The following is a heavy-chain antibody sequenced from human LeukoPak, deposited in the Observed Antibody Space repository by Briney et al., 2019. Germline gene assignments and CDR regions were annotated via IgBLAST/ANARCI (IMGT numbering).Heavy chain of an antibody. CDR2: INPNSGGT. J-gene: IGHJ3*02. V-gene: IGHV1-2*02. D-gene: IGHD3-22*01. CDR1: GYTFTGYY. CDR3: ARVQPMIVVVITTHDAFDI. Sequence: ASVKVSCKASGYTFTGYYMHWVRQAPGQGLEWMGWINPNSGGTNYAQKFQGRVTMTRDTSISTAYMELSRLRSDDTAVYYCARVQPMIVVVITTHDAFDIWGQGTMVTVSS.